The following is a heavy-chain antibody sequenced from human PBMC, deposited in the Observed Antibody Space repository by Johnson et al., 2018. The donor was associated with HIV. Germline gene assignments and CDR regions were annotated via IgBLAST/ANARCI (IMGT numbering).Heavy chain of an antibody. D-gene: IGHD3/OR15-3a*01. J-gene: IGHJ3*02. V-gene: IGHV3-30*02. CDR1: GFTFSSYG. Sequence: VQLVESGGGLVQPGGSLRLSCAASGFTFSSYGMHWVRQAPGKGLEWVAFIRYDGSNKYYADSVKGRFTISRDNSKNTLYLQMNSLRAEDTAVYYCAKDLGETKDDEWGTHYYDFSMAYPVQDPRAVVGAFDIWGLGTMVTVSS. CDR3: AKDLGETKDDEWGTHYYDFSMAYPVQDPRAVVGAFDI. CDR2: IRYDGSNK.